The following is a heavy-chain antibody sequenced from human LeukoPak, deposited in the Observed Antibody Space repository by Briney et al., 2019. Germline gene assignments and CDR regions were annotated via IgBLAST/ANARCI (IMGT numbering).Heavy chain of an antibody. V-gene: IGHV3-7*03. CDR2: IKEDANEK. D-gene: IGHD2/OR15-2a*01. CDR3: AKDRDFSFDP. CDR1: GFTFSTYW. J-gene: IGHJ5*02. Sequence: GGSLRLSCAASGFTFSTYWMSWVRQAPGKGLEWVANIKEDANEKYYVDSVKGRFTISRDHAKNSLYLQMNTLRAEDTALYYCAKDRDFSFDPWGQGTLVTVSS.